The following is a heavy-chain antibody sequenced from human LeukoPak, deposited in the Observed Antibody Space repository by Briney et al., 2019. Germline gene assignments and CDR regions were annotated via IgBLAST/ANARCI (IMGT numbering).Heavy chain of an antibody. V-gene: IGHV3-33*08. CDR2: IWYDGSAK. J-gene: IGHJ3*02. Sequence: TGGSLRLSCAASGFTFSSYVMHWVRQSPGKGLEWVAAIWYDGSAKYFTDSVKGRFTISRDNSKNTLYLQMNSLRSEDTALYFCARGGGDAFDIWGQGTMVTVS. CDR3: ARGGGDAFDI. CDR1: GFTFSSYV. D-gene: IGHD3-16*01.